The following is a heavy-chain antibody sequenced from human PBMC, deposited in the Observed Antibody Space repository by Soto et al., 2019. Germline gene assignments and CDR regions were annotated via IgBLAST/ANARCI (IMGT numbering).Heavy chain of an antibody. CDR1: GYTFTNYG. J-gene: IGHJ4*02. V-gene: IGHV1-18*01. CDR2: ISPYSGKT. Sequence: QVQLVQSGAEVKKPGASVKVSCKASGYTFTNYGIAWVRQAPGQGLEWMGWISPYSGKTDYRQNLQGRVTMTADTSTTTAYMELRSLRSDDTAVYYCTRDRRTLSTSLIFDFWGQGTLVTVSS. CDR3: TRDRRTLSTSLIFDF.